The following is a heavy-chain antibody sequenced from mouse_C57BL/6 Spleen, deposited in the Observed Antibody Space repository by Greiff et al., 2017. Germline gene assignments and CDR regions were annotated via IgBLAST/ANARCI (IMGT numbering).Heavy chain of an antibody. CDR1: GYTFTSYW. D-gene: IGHD1-1*01. V-gene: IGHV1-69*01. CDR2: IDPSDSYT. CDR3: ARYYYGSSYWYFDV. Sequence: QVQLQQPGAELVMPGASVKLSCKASGYTFTSYWMHWVKQRPGQGLEWIGEIDPSDSYTNYNQKFKGKSTLTVDKSSSTAYMQHGSLTSEDSAVXYCARYYYGSSYWYFDVWGTGTTVTVSS. J-gene: IGHJ1*03.